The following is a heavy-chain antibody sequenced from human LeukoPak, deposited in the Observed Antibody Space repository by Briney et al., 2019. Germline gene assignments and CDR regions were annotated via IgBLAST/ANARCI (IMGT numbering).Heavy chain of an antibody. J-gene: IGHJ6*03. CDR1: GYTFTGYY. D-gene: IGHD3-9*01. CDR3: ARDRKPAHDVLTGTTGWYYYYYYMDV. CDR2: INPSGGGT. V-gene: IGHV1-46*01. Sequence: ASVKVSCKASGYTFTGYYMHWVRQAPGQGLEWMGIINPSGGGTSYAQKFQGRVTMTRDMSTSTIYMALSSLTSEDTAVYYCARDRKPAHDVLTGTTGWYYYYYYMDVWGKGTTVTVSS.